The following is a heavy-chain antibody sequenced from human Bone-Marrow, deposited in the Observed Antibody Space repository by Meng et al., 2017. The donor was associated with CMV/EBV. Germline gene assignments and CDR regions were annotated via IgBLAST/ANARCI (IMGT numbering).Heavy chain of an antibody. CDR3: AKGRAAASYYFDY. V-gene: IGHV3-11*01. Sequence: GESLKISCAASGFTFTDYYMTWIRQAPGKGLEWVSYISESGNTIWYADSVKGRFTISRDIAKNSLYLQMNSLRAEDTAVYYCAKGRAAASYYFDYWGQGTLVTVSS. CDR1: GFTFTDYY. J-gene: IGHJ4*02. CDR2: ISESGNTI. D-gene: IGHD6-13*01.